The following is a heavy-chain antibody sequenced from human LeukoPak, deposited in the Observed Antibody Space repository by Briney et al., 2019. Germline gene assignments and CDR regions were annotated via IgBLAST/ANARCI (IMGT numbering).Heavy chain of an antibody. CDR2: INPNSGGT. CDR3: ARGHDNTGYNYFDY. Sequence: GASVKVSCKASGYTFTDYYIHWVRQAPGQGLERMGWINPNSGGTNYAQKFQGRATMTRDTSIATTYMDLSSLMSDDTAVYYCARGHDNTGYNYFDYWGQGTLVTVSS. D-gene: IGHD3-9*01. V-gene: IGHV1-2*02. J-gene: IGHJ4*02. CDR1: GYTFTDYY.